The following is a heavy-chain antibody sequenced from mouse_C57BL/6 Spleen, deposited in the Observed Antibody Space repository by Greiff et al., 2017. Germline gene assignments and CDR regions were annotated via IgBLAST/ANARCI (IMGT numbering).Heavy chain of an antibody. CDR2: IYPGDGDT. D-gene: IGHD2-5*01. CDR3: SRSWSNGEYYAMDY. CDR1: GYAFSSYW. J-gene: IGHJ4*01. Sequence: QVQLQQSGAELVKPGASVKLSCKASGYAFSSYWMNWVKQRPGQGLEWIGQIYPGDGDTNYNGTFKGKATLTADKSSSTAYMQLSSLTSADSAVYFCSRSWSNGEYYAMDYWGQGTSVTVSS. V-gene: IGHV1-80*01.